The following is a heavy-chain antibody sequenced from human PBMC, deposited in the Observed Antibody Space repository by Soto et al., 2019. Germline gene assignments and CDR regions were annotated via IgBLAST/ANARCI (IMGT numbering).Heavy chain of an antibody. CDR2: INPTSGNI. CDR3: ARGRASESYYLLDY. D-gene: IGHD3-10*01. V-gene: IGHV1-8*01. J-gene: IGHJ4*02. Sequence: ASVKVSCKASGNTFTSYDINWVRQATGHGLEWMGWINPTSGNIGYAQKFQGRVTMTRDTAIRTAYMEVSRLRSDDTAVYYCARGRASESYYLLDYWRQGTLVTVSS. CDR1: GNTFTSYD.